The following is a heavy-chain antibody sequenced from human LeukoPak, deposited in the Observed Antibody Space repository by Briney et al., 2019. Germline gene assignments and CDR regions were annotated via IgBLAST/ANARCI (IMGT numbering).Heavy chain of an antibody. CDR3: ATARLTLIETWFDP. CDR2: IYYGGVT. V-gene: IGHV4-59*08. Sequence: SETPSLTCSVSGAAIGIYYWSWIRQPPGKGLEWIGHIYYGGVTNYNPSLKSRLTISLDTSQHQFSLKLTSVTAADTAVYYCATARLTLIETWFDPWGQGTLVTVSS. D-gene: IGHD3-22*01. CDR1: GAAIGIYY. J-gene: IGHJ5*02.